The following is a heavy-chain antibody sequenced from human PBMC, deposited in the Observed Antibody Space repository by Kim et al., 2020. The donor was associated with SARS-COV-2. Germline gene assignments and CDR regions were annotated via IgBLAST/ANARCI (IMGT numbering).Heavy chain of an antibody. J-gene: IGHJ6*02. CDR3: AREYLWDGMDV. CDR1: GFTFSSYA. CDR2: IYSGGSST. V-gene: IGHV3-23*03. D-gene: IGHD3-10*01. Sequence: GGSLRLSCAASGFTFSSYAMSWVRQAPGKGLEWVSVIYSGGSSTYYADSVKGRFTISRDNSKNTLYLQMNSLRAEDTAVYYCAREYLWDGMDVWGQGTTVTVSS.